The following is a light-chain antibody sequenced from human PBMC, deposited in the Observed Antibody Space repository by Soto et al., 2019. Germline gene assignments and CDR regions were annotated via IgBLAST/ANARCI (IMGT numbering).Light chain of an antibody. J-gene: IGLJ2*01. CDR3: SSYTSSSTLDVV. V-gene: IGLV2-14*01. CDR2: DVS. CDR1: SSDVGGYNY. Sequence: QSVLPQPASLTGSPGQSITISCTGTSSDVGGYNYVSWYQQHPGKAPKLMIYDVSNRPSGVSNRFSGSKSGNTASLTISGLQAEDEADYYCSSYTSSSTLDVVFGGGTKVTVL.